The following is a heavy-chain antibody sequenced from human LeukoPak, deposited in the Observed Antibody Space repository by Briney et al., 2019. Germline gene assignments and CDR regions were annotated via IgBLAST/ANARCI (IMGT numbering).Heavy chain of an antibody. J-gene: IGHJ4*02. CDR2: INTDGSCT. CDR3: ARDGVAVAALDY. D-gene: IGHD6-19*01. CDR1: GFTFSSYW. V-gene: IGHV3-74*01. Sequence: GGSLRLSCAASGFTFSSYWMHWVRQAPGKGLVWVSRINTDGSCTSYADSVKGRFTISRDNAKNTLYLQMNSLRAEDTAVYYCARDGVAVAALDYWGQGTLVTVSS.